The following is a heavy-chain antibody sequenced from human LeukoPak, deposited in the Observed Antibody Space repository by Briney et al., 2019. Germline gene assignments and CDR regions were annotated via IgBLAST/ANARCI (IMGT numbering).Heavy chain of an antibody. V-gene: IGHV3-20*04. CDR1: GFTLEGYW. D-gene: IGHD5-12*01. Sequence: GSLRLSCAASGFTLEGYWMRWVRQSPGKGLEWGSGINWNGGSTGYADSVKGRFTISRDNAKNSLYLQVNSLRAEDTAVYYCARDRGTGYSGYDLFYWGQGTLVTVSS. J-gene: IGHJ4*02. CDR2: INWNGGST. CDR3: ARDRGTGYSGYDLFY.